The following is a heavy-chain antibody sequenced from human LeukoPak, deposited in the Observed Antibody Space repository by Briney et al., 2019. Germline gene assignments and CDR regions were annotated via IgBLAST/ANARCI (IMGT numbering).Heavy chain of an antibody. CDR1: GGTFSRYA. CDR3: ARLPLTGYSRGYYYGMDV. Sequence: GASVKVSCKASGGTFSRYAISWVRQAPGQGLEWMGGIIPIFGTANHVQKFQGRVTITADESTSTAYMGLSSLRSEDTAVYYCARLPLTGYSRGYYYGMDVWGQGTTVTVSS. D-gene: IGHD3-9*01. J-gene: IGHJ6*02. V-gene: IGHV1-69*13. CDR2: IIPIFGTA.